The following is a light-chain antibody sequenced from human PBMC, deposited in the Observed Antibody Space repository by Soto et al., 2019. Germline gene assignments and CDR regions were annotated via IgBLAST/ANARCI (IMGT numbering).Light chain of an antibody. Sequence: DIQMTQSPSSLSASVGDRVTITCRASQGISSFLAWYQQKPGQVPRLLIYSASTLQSGVPSRFSGGGSGRDFTLTISSLQPEDVASYYCQKYNTAPFTFGPGTKVDI. CDR2: SAS. V-gene: IGKV1-27*01. CDR1: QGISSF. J-gene: IGKJ3*01. CDR3: QKYNTAPFT.